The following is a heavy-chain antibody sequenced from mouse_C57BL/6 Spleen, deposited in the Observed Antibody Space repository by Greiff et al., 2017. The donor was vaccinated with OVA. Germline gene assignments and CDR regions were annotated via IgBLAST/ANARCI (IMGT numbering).Heavy chain of an antibody. CDR3: ARSPLYDGYYYYAMDY. J-gene: IGHJ4*01. D-gene: IGHD2-3*01. CDR2: ISYSGST. V-gene: IGHV3-8*01. Sequence: DVMLVESGPGLAKPSQTLSLTCSVTGYSITSDYWNWIRKFPGNKLEYMGYISYSGSTYYNPSLKSRISITRDTSKNQYYLQLNSVTTEDTATYYCARSPLYDGYYYYAMDYWGQGTSVTVSS. CDR1: GYSITSDY.